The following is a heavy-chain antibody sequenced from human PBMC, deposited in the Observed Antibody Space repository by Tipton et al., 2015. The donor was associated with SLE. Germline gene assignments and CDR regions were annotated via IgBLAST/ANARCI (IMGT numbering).Heavy chain of an antibody. Sequence: TLSLTCAVPGGSFNGYSLTWIRQSPGKGLEWIGEISHSGSANYSPSLKSRLSISIGTSKNHFSLRLTSVTAADTAVYYCARAGTRVETFDMWGQGTMLTVSS. CDR1: GGSFNGYS. V-gene: IGHV4-34*01. CDR3: ARAGTRVETFDM. J-gene: IGHJ3*02. D-gene: IGHD1-1*01. CDR2: ISHSGSA.